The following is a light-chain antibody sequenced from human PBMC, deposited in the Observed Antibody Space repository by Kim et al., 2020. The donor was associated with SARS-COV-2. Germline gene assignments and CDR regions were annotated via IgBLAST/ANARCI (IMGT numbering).Light chain of an antibody. CDR2: DVS. V-gene: IGLV2-14*03. CDR3: SSYTSSSTVV. J-gene: IGLJ2*01. Sequence: GQSITISCTGTSSDVGGYNYVSWYQQHPGKAPKLMIYDVSNRPSGVSNRFSGSKSGNTASVTISGLQAEDEADYYCSSYTSSSTVVFGGGTKLTVL. CDR1: SSDVGGYNY.